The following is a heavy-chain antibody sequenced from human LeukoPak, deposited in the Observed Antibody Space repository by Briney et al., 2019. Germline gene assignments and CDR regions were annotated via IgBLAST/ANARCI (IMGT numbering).Heavy chain of an antibody. D-gene: IGHD3-10*01. Sequence: PSETLSLTCAVYGGSFSGYYWSWIRQPPGKGLEWIGEINHSGSTNYNPSLKSRVTISVDTSKNQFSLKLSSVTAADTAVYYCARGDVLLWFGELLDWGQGTLVTVSS. CDR3: ARGDVLLWFGELLD. J-gene: IGHJ4*02. CDR1: GGSFSGYY. CDR2: INHSGST. V-gene: IGHV4-34*01.